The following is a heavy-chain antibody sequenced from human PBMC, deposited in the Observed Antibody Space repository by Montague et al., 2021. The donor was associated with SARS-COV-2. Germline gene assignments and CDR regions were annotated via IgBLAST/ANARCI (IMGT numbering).Heavy chain of an antibody. Sequence: SLRLSCAASGFTFSSYAMSSVRQAPGKGLEWVSVIYSGGSSTYYADSVKGRFTISRDNSKNTLYLQMNSLRAEDTAVYYCAKDHITMVRGVITLDAFDIWGQGTMVTVSS. CDR2: IYSGGSST. V-gene: IGHV3-23*03. J-gene: IGHJ3*02. D-gene: IGHD3-10*01. CDR3: AKDHITMVRGVITLDAFDI. CDR1: GFTFSSYA.